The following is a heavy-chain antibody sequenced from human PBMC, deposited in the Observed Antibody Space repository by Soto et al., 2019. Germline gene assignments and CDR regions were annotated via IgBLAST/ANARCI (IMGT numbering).Heavy chain of an antibody. CDR3: ARRRGITGPLADP. Sequence: QAQLVQSGAEVKKPGASVKVSCKASGYTFTSYAMHWVRQAPGQRLEWMGWINAGNGNTKYSQKFQGRVTITRDTSASTAYMELSSLRSEDTAVYYCARRRGITGPLADPWGQGTLVTVSS. D-gene: IGHD1-20*01. J-gene: IGHJ5*02. CDR1: GYTFTSYA. CDR2: INAGNGNT. V-gene: IGHV1-3*01.